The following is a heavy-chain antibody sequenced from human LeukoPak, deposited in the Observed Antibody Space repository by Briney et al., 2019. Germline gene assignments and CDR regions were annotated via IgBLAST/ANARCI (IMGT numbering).Heavy chain of an antibody. CDR1: GYNFPIYW. CDR3: ARLHCSNTSCYSGAFDI. V-gene: IGHV5-51*01. CDR2: IYPDDSNT. Sequence: GESLKISCQGSGYNFPIYWIGWVRQMPGQGLEWMGIIYPDDSNTIYGPSFQGQVTISADKSINTAYLEWSSLKASDTAMYYCARLHCSNTSCYSGAFDIWGQGTMVTVSS. J-gene: IGHJ3*02. D-gene: IGHD2-2*02.